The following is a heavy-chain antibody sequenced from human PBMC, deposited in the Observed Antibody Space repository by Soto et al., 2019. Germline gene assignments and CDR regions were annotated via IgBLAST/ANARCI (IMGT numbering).Heavy chain of an antibody. D-gene: IGHD6-6*01. Sequence: SVKVSCKASGGTFSSYAISWVRQAPGQGLEWMGGIIPIFGTANYAQKFQGRVTITADESTSTAYMELSSLRSEDTAVYYCASHLEYSRHSDYWGQGTLVTVSS. V-gene: IGHV1-69*13. CDR2: IIPIFGTA. CDR3: ASHLEYSRHSDY. CDR1: GGTFSSYA. J-gene: IGHJ4*02.